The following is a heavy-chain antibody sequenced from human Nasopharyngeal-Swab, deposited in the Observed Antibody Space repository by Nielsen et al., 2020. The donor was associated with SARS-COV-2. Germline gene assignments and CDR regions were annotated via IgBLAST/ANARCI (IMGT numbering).Heavy chain of an antibody. Sequence: GGSLRLSCKVSGYSFSDDWIGWVRQMPGRGLEWMGIIYPGDSDTRYNPSFQGQVTISADNSISTAYLQWGSLKASDSAMYYCARPLAAASYYFDYWGQGTLVTVSS. D-gene: IGHD6-25*01. CDR2: IYPGDSDT. CDR1: GYSFSDDW. CDR3: ARPLAAASYYFDY. J-gene: IGHJ4*02. V-gene: IGHV5-51*01.